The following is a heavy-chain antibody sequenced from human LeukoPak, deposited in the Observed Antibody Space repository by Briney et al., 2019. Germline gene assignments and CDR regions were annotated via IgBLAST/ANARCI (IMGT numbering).Heavy chain of an antibody. J-gene: IGHJ6*02. CDR2: ISYDGSNK. V-gene: IGHV3-30-3*01. CDR1: GFTFSSYA. CDR3: ARDSTYCSGGSCYLLYYYYGMDV. Sequence: GGSLRLSCAASGFTFSSYAMHWVRQAPGKGLEWVAVISYDGSNKYYADSVKGRFTISRDNSKNTLYLQMNSLRAEDTAVYYCARDSTYCSGGSCYLLYYYYGMDVWGQGTRSPSP. D-gene: IGHD2-15*01.